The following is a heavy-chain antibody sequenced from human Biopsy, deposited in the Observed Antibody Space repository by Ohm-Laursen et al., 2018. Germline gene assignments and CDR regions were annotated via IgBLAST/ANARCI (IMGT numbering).Heavy chain of an antibody. Sequence: SETLSLTCAVYGGTYSGYYWSWIRQPPGKGLEWIGEVHHDGRANYSPPLKSRVTISGDMSKKQFSLKLSGVTAADTAVYYCARFIVPSLHCSNGVCPIRWFDPWGQGTLVTVFS. V-gene: IGHV4-34*01. CDR3: ARFIVPSLHCSNGVCPIRWFDP. CDR2: VHHDGRA. CDR1: GGTYSGYY. J-gene: IGHJ5*02. D-gene: IGHD2-2*01.